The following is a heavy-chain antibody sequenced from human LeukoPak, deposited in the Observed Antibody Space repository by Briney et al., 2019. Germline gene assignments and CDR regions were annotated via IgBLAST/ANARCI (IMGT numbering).Heavy chain of an antibody. D-gene: IGHD6-25*01. CDR1: GFTFRNYW. J-gene: IGHJ4*02. V-gene: IGHV3-7*03. CDR2: IKQDGSEK. Sequence: PGGSLRLSCAASGFTFRNYWMSWVRQAPGKGLEWVATIKQDGSEKYYGDSVKGRFTISRDNAQSSLFLQMNSLRAEDTAVYYCARDAAFDYWGQGTLVTVSS. CDR3: ARDAAFDY.